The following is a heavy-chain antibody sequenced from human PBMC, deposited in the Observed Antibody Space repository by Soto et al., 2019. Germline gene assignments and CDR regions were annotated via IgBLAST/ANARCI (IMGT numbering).Heavy chain of an antibody. CDR2: ISAYNGNT. V-gene: IGHV1-18*04. D-gene: IGHD3-22*01. Sequence: GASVKVSCKASGYTFTSYGISWMRQAPGQGLEWMGWISAYNGNTNYAQKLQGRVTMTTDTSTSTAYMELRSLRSDDTAVYYCARGYYDSSGYYWGSAHYYYYYGMDVWGQGTTVTVSS. CDR3: ARGYYDSSGYYWGSAHYYYYYGMDV. CDR1: GYTFTSYG. J-gene: IGHJ6*02.